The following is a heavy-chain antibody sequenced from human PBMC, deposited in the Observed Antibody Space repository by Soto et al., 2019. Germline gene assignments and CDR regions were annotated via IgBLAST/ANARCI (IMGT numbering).Heavy chain of an antibody. CDR1: GFTFSNAW. CDR2: IKMKSEGATR. V-gene: IGHV3-15*07. J-gene: IGHJ6*02. Sequence: EVKLVESGGGLVTPGGSLRLSCAASGFTFSNAWMNWVRQAPGKGLEWVGLIKMKSEGATRHYAAPVNGRFTISRDDSKSTLYLQMSSLKTEDTAVYYCTTLGSHYYDHNFDVWGQGTTVTVSS. CDR3: TTLGSHYYDHNFDV.